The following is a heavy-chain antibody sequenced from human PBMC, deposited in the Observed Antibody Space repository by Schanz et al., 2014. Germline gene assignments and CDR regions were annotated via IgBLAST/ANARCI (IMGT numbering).Heavy chain of an antibody. Sequence: QVQLVQSGAEVKKLGASVKVSCKASGYTFTDYYMHWVRQAPGQGLEWMGRINPNSGGTNYAQKLQGRVTMTTDTSRSTAYMELRSLRSDDTAVYYCARDRIGHYYGSGSIDPWGQGTLVTVSS. J-gene: IGHJ5*02. CDR1: GYTFTDYY. D-gene: IGHD3-10*01. CDR2: INPNSGGT. V-gene: IGHV1-2*06. CDR3: ARDRIGHYYGSGSIDP.